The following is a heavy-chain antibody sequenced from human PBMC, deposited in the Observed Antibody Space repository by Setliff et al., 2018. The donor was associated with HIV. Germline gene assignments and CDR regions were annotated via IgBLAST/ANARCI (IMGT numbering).Heavy chain of an antibody. CDR1: GLPFYNYW. Sequence: LRLSCVASGLPFYNYWMTWLRRAPGRGLEWVSIIYSDDYTYYADSIKGRFTISRDSSKNTLYLQMTSLRAEDTAVYYCARRAYCSSTTCFDFWGQGTLVTVSS. J-gene: IGHJ4*02. CDR3: ARRAYCSSTTCFDF. D-gene: IGHD2-2*01. CDR2: IYSDDYT. V-gene: IGHV3-66*04.